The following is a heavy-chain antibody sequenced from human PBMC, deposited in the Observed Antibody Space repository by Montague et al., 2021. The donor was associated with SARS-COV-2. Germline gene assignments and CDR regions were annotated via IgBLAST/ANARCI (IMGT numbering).Heavy chain of an antibody. CDR1: GGSISSYY. V-gene: IGHV4-59*13. CDR2: IFHSGII. J-gene: IGHJ5*02. D-gene: IGHD1-20*01. CDR3: ARTEYNWNDWFDP. Sequence: ETLSLTCSVSGGSISSYYWSWIRQSPGKGLEWIGYIFHSGIIDYNPSLKSRVTISVDMSENQFSLQLNSVTAADSAVYYCARTEYNWNDWFDPWGQGTLVTVSS.